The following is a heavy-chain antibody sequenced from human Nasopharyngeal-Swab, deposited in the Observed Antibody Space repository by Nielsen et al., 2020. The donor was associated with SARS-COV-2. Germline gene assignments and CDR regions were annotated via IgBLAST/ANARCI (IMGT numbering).Heavy chain of an antibody. J-gene: IGHJ5*02. CDR2: INHRGNT. CDR3: ARSGYSSGWYDL. V-gene: IGHV4-34*01. D-gene: IGHD6-19*01. Sequence: WSRQPPGKGLEWIGDINHRGNTNYSPSLKSRLTMSVDTSKNQFSLKVSSVTAADTAVYYCARSGYSSGWYDLWGQGTLVTVSS.